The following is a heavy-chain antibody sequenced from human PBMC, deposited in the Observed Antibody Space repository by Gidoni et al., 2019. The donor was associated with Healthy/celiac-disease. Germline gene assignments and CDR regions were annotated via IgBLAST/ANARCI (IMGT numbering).Heavy chain of an antibody. Sequence: EVQLLESGGGLVQPGGSLRLSCAASGFTFSSYAMSWVRQARGKGLEWVSAISGSGGSTYYADSVKGWFTISRDNTKNTLYLKMNSRRAEETAVYYWAKENDFWRGYWHYWGQGTLVTVSS. J-gene: IGHJ4*02. CDR1: GFTFSSYA. V-gene: IGHV3-23*01. D-gene: IGHD3-3*01. CDR2: ISGSGGST. CDR3: AKENDFWRGYWHY.